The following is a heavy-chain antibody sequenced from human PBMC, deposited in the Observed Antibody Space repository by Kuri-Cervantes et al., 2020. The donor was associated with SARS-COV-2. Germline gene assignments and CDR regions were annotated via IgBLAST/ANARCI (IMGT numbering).Heavy chain of an antibody. CDR1: GYSFLSYD. Sequence: ASVKVSCKASGYSFLSYDINWVRQATGQGLEWMGWMNPNSGNTGYAQKFQGRVTMTRSTSISTAYMELSSLRSEDTAVYYCARSSPGTNWFDLWGQGTLVTVSS. J-gene: IGHJ5*02. D-gene: IGHD1-1*01. V-gene: IGHV1-8*02. CDR2: MNPNSGNT. CDR3: ARSSPGTNWFDL.